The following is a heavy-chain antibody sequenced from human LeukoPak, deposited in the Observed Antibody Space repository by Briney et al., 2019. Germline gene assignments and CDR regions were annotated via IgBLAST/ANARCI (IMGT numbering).Heavy chain of an antibody. CDR1: AFTFDDYA. D-gene: IGHD2-2*01. CDR3: AKDIEQYCSSTSCYRGYGMDV. CDR2: ISWNSGSI. J-gene: IGHJ6*02. V-gene: IGHV3-9*01. Sequence: PGRSLRLSCAASAFTFDDYAMHWVRQAPGGGLEWVSGISWNSGSIGYADSVKGRFTISRDNAKNSLYLQINSLRAEDTALYYCAKDIEQYCSSTSCYRGYGMDVWGQGTTVTVSS.